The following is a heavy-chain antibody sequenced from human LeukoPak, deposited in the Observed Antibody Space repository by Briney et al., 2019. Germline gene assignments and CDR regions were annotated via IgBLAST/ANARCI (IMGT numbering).Heavy chain of an antibody. CDR3: ATMLWFGELYGMAV. CDR1: GYTFTGYD. CDR2: MNPNSGST. V-gene: IGHV1-2*07. Sequence: ASVKVSCKPSGYTFTGYDMHWLRQAAGHELGWMGWMNPNSGSTEYARKLQGRVTMTRDTSIRTADMELSRLRSNDTAAYYCATMLWFGELYGMAVGRKRPTGIVSS. D-gene: IGHD3-10*01. J-gene: IGHJ6*04.